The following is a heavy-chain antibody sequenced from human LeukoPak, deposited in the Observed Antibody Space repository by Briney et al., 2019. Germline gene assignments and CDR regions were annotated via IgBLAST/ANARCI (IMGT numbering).Heavy chain of an antibody. D-gene: IGHD3-22*01. CDR1: GFTLSSNY. J-gene: IGHJ6*02. CDR2: TDSGSGT. CDR3: ARGHSRDYYYAVDV. V-gene: IGHV3-66*01. Sequence: GEALKLSCAVSGFTLSSNYMSWVRQAPGKGLEWVSVTDSGSGTYYADSVKGRFAISRDNSKNTLYLQMNSLRADDTAIYYCARGHSRDYYYAVDVWGQGTTVTVSS.